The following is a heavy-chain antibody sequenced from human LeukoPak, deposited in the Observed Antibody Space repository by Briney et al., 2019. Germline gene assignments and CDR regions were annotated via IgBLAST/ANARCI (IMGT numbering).Heavy chain of an antibody. CDR2: ISAYNGNT. CDR3: ARESLKGDYIYYFDY. Sequence: ASVKVSCKASGYTFTSYGISWVRQALGQGLEWMGWISAYNGNTNYAQKLQGRVTMTTDTSTSTAYMELRSLRSDDTAVYYCARESLKGDYIYYFDYWGQGTLVTISS. J-gene: IGHJ4*02. CDR1: GYTFTSYG. D-gene: IGHD4-17*01. V-gene: IGHV1-18*01.